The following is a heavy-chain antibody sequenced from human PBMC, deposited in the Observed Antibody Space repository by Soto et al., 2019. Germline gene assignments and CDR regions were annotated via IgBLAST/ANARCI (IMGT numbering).Heavy chain of an antibody. V-gene: IGHV3-74*01. CDR3: ARVLTGSWNWFDP. CDR1: GFTFSSYW. J-gene: IGHJ5*02. Sequence: EVQLVESGGGLVQPGESLRLSCAASGFTFSSYWMHWVRQAPGKGLVWVSRINSDGSRTNYADSGKGRFTVSRDNAKNKQYLQMNSLRAEDTAVYYCARVLTGSWNWFDPWGQGTLVTVSS. D-gene: IGHD6-13*01. CDR2: INSDGSRT.